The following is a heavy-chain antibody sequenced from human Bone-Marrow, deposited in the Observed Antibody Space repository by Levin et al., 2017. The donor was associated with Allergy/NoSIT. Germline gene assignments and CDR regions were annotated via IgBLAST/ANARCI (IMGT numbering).Heavy chain of an antibody. Sequence: ASVKVSCKASGGTFSSYAISWVRQAPGQGLEWMGGIIPIFGTANYAQKFQGRVTITADKSTSTAYMELSSLRSEDTAVYYCARESAFGPNDAFDIWGQGTMVTVSS. D-gene: IGHD3-10*01. CDR2: IIPIFGTA. CDR1: GGTFSSYA. V-gene: IGHV1-69*06. J-gene: IGHJ3*02. CDR3: ARESAFGPNDAFDI.